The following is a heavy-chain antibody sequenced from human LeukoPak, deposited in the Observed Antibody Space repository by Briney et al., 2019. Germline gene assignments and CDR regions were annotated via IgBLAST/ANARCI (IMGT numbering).Heavy chain of an antibody. Sequence: SQTLSLTCAVYGGSFSGYYWSWIRQPPGKGLEWIGEINHSGSTNYNPSLKSRVTISVDTSKNQFSLKLSSVTAADTAVYYCARVNPHKKSGYSSDYWGQGTLVTVSS. V-gene: IGHV4-34*01. CDR3: ARVNPHKKSGYSSDY. J-gene: IGHJ4*02. D-gene: IGHD5-18*01. CDR1: GGSFSGYY. CDR2: INHSGST.